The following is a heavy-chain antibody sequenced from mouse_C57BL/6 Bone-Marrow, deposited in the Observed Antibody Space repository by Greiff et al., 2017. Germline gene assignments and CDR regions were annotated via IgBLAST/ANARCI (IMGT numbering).Heavy chain of an antibody. Sequence: EVQLVESGGGLVQPGGSLKLSCAASGFTFSDYGMAWVRQAPRKGPGWVAFISNLAYSIYYADTVTGRFTISRENAKNTLYLEMSSLRSEDTAMYYCARHGSYFDYWGQGTTLTVSS. J-gene: IGHJ2*01. CDR2: ISNLAYSI. V-gene: IGHV5-15*01. CDR3: ARHGSYFDY. CDR1: GFTFSDYG.